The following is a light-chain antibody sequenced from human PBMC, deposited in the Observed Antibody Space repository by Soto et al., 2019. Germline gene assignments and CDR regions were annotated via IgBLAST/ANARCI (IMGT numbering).Light chain of an antibody. Sequence: SYELTQPPSVAVAPGQTARITCGANKVGGFLVNVYQQKPGQAPVRSDYDDRDRPSRVPERFSGSNSENSAALTISGVEAGDEYAYSCQMWARSSDQEVFGPGTKLTV. CDR3: QMWARSSDQEV. J-gene: IGLJ1*01. V-gene: IGLV3-21*02. CDR2: DDR. CDR1: KVGGFL.